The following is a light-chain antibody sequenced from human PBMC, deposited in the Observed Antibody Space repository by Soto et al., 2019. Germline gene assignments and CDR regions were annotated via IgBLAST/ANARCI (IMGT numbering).Light chain of an antibody. V-gene: IGKV1-17*01. CDR1: QGIRDD. J-gene: IGKJ1*01. CDR3: MQHGSYPHT. Sequence: DIQMTHSPSSLSASVGDRVTITCRASQGIRDDLAWYQQKPWRAPKRLIYAASTLQSGVPLRFRGSGSGTALTLTISSLKPEDIATYYCMQHGSYPHTSGQWTKA. CDR2: AAS.